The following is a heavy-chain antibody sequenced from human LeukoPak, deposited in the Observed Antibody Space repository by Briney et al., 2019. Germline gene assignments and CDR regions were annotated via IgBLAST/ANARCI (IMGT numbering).Heavy chain of an antibody. J-gene: IGHJ4*02. V-gene: IGHV3-21*01. D-gene: IGHD2-2*01. CDR3: ARFPAGIVIVPAVY. CDR2: ISSSSSYI. CDR1: GFTFSSYS. Sequence: GGSLRLSCAASGFTFSSYSMNWVRQAPGKGLEWVSSISSSSSYIYYADSVKGRFTISRDNAKNSLYLQMNSLRVEDTAVYYCARFPAGIVIVPAVYWGQGTLVTVSS.